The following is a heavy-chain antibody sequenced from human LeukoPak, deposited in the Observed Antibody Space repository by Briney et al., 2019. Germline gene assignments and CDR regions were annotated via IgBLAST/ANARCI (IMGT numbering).Heavy chain of an antibody. CDR2: ISSSGSTI. Sequence: PGGSLRLSCAASGFTFSSYEMNWVRQAPGKGLEWVSYISSSGSTIYYADSVKGRFTISRDNAKNSLYLQMNSLRAEDTAVYYCARDGCTNGVCYPKLDYWGQGTLVTVSS. J-gene: IGHJ4*02. CDR3: ARDGCTNGVCYPKLDY. V-gene: IGHV3-48*03. D-gene: IGHD2-8*01. CDR1: GFTFSSYE.